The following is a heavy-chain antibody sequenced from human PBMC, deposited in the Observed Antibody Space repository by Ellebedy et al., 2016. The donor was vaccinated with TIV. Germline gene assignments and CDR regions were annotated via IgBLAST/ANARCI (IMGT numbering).Heavy chain of an antibody. CDR2: IYSSGRT. V-gene: IGHV4-4*07. J-gene: IGHJ6*02. CDR1: DGSISSYY. Sequence: MPSETLSLTCSVSDGSISSYYWSWIRQPAGKGLEWIGRIYSSGRTNYNPSLKSRVTMSVDTSKNQFSLKLYSVTAADTAVYYCARVSAAGSVYGMDVWGQGTTVTVSS. CDR3: ARVSAAGSVYGMDV. D-gene: IGHD6-13*01.